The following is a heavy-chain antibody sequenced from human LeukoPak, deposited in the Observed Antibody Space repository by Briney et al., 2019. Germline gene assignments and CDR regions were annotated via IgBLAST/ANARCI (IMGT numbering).Heavy chain of an antibody. CDR1: GGSISSSSYY. Sequence: SETLSLTCTVSGGSISSSSYYWGWIRQPPGKGLEWIGEINHSGSTNYNPSLKSRVTISVDTSKNQFSLELSSVTAADTAVYYCARRIVGATRVFDYWGQGTLVTVSS. CDR3: ARRIVGATRVFDY. CDR2: INHSGST. J-gene: IGHJ4*02. V-gene: IGHV4-39*07. D-gene: IGHD1-26*01.